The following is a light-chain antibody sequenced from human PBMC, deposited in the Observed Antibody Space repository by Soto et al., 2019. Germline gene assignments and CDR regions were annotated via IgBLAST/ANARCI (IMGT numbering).Light chain of an antibody. CDR3: VLYMGSGIWV. CDR2: STN. Sequence: QTVVTQEPSVSVSPGETVTLTRGLNSGSVSTGYYPTWYQQTPGQAPRTLIYSTNTRSSGVPNRFSGSLLGDKAALTITGAQAHDEADYYCVLYMGSGIWVFGGGTKLTVL. V-gene: IGLV8-61*01. CDR1: SGSVSTGYY. J-gene: IGLJ3*02.